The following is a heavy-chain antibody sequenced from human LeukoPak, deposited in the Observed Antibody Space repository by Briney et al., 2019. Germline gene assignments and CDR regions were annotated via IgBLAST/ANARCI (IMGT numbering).Heavy chain of an antibody. D-gene: IGHD3-22*01. Sequence: GGSLRLSCAASGFTFSSYWMSWVRQAPGKGLEWVANIKQDGSEKYYVDSVKGRFTISRDNAKNSLYLQMNSLRAEDTAVYYCARSKPTSWTYYYDSSGYPDYWGQGTLVTVSS. V-gene: IGHV3-7*01. J-gene: IGHJ4*02. CDR3: ARSKPTSWTYYYDSSGYPDY. CDR1: GFTFSSYW. CDR2: IKQDGSEK.